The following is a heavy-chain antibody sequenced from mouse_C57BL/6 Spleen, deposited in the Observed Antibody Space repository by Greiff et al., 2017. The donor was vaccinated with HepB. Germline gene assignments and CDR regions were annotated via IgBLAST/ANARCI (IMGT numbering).Heavy chain of an antibody. CDR1: GYTFTSYW. J-gene: IGHJ2*01. V-gene: IGHV1-52*01. D-gene: IGHD1-1*01. CDR3: ARRDYGSSYFDY. Sequence: QVQLQQPGAELVRPGSSVKLSCKASGYTFTSYWMHWVKQRPIQGLEWIGNIDPSDSETHYNQKFKDKATLTVDKSSSTAYMQLSSLTSEDSAVYYCARRDYGSSYFDYWGQGTTLTVSS. CDR2: IDPSDSET.